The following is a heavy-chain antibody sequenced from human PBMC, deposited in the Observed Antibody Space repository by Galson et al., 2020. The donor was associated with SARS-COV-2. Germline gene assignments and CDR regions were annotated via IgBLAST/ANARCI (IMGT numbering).Heavy chain of an antibody. J-gene: IGHJ4*02. CDR3: ARRFHRDGYNYEIAY. CDR1: GYSFTNYW. V-gene: IGHV5-51*01. CDR2: IYPDDSDT. D-gene: IGHD5-12*01. Sequence: GESLKISCKGSGYSFTNYWIGWVRQMPGKGLEWMGIIYPDDSDTRYSPSFQGQVTISADNSISTAYLQWSSLKASDTAMYYCARRFHRDGYNYEIAYCGQGTLVTVSS.